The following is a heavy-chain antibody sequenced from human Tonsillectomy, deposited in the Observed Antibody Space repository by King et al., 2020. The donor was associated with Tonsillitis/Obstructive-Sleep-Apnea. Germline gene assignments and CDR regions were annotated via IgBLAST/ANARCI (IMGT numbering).Heavy chain of an antibody. D-gene: IGHD3-9*01. V-gene: IGHV4-34*01. CDR1: GGSFSGFY. Sequence: VQLQQWGAGLLRPSETLSLTCAVYGGSFSGFYWTWIRQPPGKGLEWIGGITHSGGNRYNPSLKSRVTISTDSSKNQFSLKLSSVTAADTAVYYCARGDLLTGYYASTDFDSWGQGTLVTVSS. J-gene: IGHJ5*01. CDR2: ITHSGGN. CDR3: ARGDLLTGYYASTDFDS.